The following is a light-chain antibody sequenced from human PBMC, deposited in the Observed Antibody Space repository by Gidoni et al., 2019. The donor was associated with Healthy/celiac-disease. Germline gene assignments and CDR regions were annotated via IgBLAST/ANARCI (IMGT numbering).Light chain of an antibody. CDR1: QDISNY. CDR3: QQYDKPPLT. V-gene: IGKV1-33*01. J-gene: IGKJ4*01. Sequence: DIQMTQSPSSLSASVGDRVTITCQASQDISNYLNCYQQKPGKAPKLLISDASNLEPGVPSRFSGSGSATDFPFTSSSLQPEDIATYYCQQYDKPPLTFGGGTKVEIK. CDR2: DAS.